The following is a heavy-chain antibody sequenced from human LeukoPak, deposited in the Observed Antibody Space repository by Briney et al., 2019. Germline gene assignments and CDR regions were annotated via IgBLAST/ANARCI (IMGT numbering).Heavy chain of an antibody. CDR3: AKEARITIFGVVITPPHFDY. CDR1: GFTFSSYG. Sequence: PGGSLRLSCAASGFTFSSYGMHWVRQAPGKGLEWVAVISYDGSNKYYADSVKGRFTISRDNSKNTLYLQMNSLRAEDTAVYYCAKEARITIFGVVITPPHFDYWGQGTLVTVST. D-gene: IGHD3-3*01. V-gene: IGHV3-30*18. J-gene: IGHJ4*02. CDR2: ISYDGSNK.